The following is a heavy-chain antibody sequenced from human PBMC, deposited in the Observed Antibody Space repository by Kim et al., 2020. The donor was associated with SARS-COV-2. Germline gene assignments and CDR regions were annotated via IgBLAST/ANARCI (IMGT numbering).Heavy chain of an antibody. V-gene: IGHV1-69*06. J-gene: IGHJ4*02. CDR2: IIPIFGTA. CDR3: AGIPGRRDGYNSRFDY. Sequence: SVKVSCKASGGTFSSYAISWVRQAPGQGLEWMGGIIPIFGTANYAQKFQGRVTITADKSTSTAYMELSSLRSEDTAVYYCAGIPGRRDGYNSRFDYWGQGALVTVSS. D-gene: IGHD5-12*01. CDR1: GGTFSSYA.